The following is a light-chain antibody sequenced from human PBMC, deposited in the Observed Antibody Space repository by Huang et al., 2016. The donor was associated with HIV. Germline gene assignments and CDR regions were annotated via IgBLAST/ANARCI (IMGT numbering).Light chain of an antibody. J-gene: IGKJ1*01. Sequence: DIQMTQSPSSLSASVGDRVTITCRASQTINSYLHWYQQKPGKAPQLLIYAASNLQSGVPSRFSGGGSGTYFTLTISSLQPEDFATYYCQQTYSSPRTFGQGTKVDIK. CDR2: AAS. CDR1: QTINSY. V-gene: IGKV1-39*01. CDR3: QQTYSSPRT.